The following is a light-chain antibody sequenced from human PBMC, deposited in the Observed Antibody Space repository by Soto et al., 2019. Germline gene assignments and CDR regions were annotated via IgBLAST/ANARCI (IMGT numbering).Light chain of an antibody. V-gene: IGLV1-47*01. Sequence: QSVLTQPPSASGTPGQRVTISCSGSSSNIGSYYVYWYQQLPGTAPKLLIYRNNQRPSGVPDRFSGSKSGTSASLAISGLRSEDEADYYCAAWDDSLSGVVFGVGTKLT. CDR3: AAWDDSLSGVV. J-gene: IGLJ2*01. CDR1: SSNIGSYY. CDR2: RNN.